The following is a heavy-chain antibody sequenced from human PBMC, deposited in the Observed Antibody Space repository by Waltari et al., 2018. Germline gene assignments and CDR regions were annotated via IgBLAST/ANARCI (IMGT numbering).Heavy chain of an antibody. V-gene: IGHV4-59*01. CDR3: ARGGGRFLDV. D-gene: IGHD3-3*01. CDR2: IYYSVST. J-gene: IGHJ6*04. CDR1: GGSISSYY. Sequence: QVQLQESGPGLVKPSETLSLTCTVSGGSISSYYWSWIRQPPGKGLEWMRYIYYSVSTNDNPSRKSRVTISVDTSKNQFSLELSSVTAADTAAYYCARGGGRFLDVWGKGTTVTVSS.